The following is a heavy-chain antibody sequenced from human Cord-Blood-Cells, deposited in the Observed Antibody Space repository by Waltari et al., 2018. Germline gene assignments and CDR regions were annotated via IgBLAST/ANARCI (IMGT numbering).Heavy chain of an antibody. V-gene: IGHV4-38-2*01. Sequence: QVQLQESGPGLVKPSTTISITCADSGYYISTGSYWGWIRQPPGKGLEWIGSIYHSGSTYYNPSLKSRVTISVDTSKNQFSLKLSSVTAADTAVYYCAGLGGSFDYWGQGTLVTVSS. D-gene: IGHD5-12*01. CDR1: GYYISTGSY. CDR3: AGLGGSFDY. J-gene: IGHJ4*02. CDR2: IYHSGST.